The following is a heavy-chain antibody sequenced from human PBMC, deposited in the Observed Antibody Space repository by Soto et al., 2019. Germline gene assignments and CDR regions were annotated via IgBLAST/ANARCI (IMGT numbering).Heavy chain of an antibody. V-gene: IGHV4-34*01. D-gene: IGHD2-21*02. CDR2: INHSGST. CDR1: GGSFSGYY. CDR3: ARGPTPYCGGDCYEWWFDP. Sequence: PSETLSLTCAVYGGSFSGYYWSWIRQPPGKGLEWIGEINHSGSTSYNPSLKSRVTISVDTSKNQFSLKLSSVTAADTAVYYCARGPTPYCGGDCYEWWFDPWGQGTLVTVSS. J-gene: IGHJ5*02.